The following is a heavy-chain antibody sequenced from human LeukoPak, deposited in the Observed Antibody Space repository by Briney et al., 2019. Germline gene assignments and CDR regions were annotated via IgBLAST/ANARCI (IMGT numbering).Heavy chain of an antibody. J-gene: IGHJ6*03. V-gene: IGHV4-34*01. CDR2: INHSGST. CDR3: ARGVRYCSSTSCSTYYYYMDV. Sequence: SETLFLTCAVYGGSFSGYYWSWIRQPPGKGLDWIGEINHSGSTNYNPSLKSRVTISVDTSKNQFSLKLSSVTAADTAVYYCARGVRYCSSTSCSTYYYYMDVWGKGTTVTVSS. D-gene: IGHD2-2*01. CDR1: GGSFSGYY.